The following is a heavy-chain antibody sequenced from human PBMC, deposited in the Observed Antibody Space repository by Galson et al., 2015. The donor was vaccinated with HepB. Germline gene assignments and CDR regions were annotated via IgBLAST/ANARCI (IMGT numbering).Heavy chain of an antibody. CDR2: IGSGGIDT. V-gene: IGHV3-23*01. CDR1: GFTFSSYA. J-gene: IGHJ5*02. D-gene: IGHD6-19*01. Sequence: SLRLSCAASGFTFSSYAMSWVRQAPGKGLEWVSAIGSGGIDTHYADSVKGRFTISKDNSKNILFLQMNSLSAEDTAVYYCARPLVTVAGTRWFDPWAREPWSPSPQ. CDR3: ARPLVTVAGTRWFDP.